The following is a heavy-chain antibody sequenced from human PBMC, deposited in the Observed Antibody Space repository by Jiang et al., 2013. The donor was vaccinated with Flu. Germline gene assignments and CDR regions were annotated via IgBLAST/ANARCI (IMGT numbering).Heavy chain of an antibody. CDR1: GYPFTSYA. D-gene: IGHD6-13*01. CDR2: INTNTGDP. CDR3: ARGFGQLGFDS. Sequence: PGASVKVSCKASGYPFTSYAINWVRQAPGQGLEWMGWINTNTGDPTYAQGLTGRFVFSLDTSVNTASLQISSLKAEDTAVYYCARGFGQLGFDSWGQGTLVTVSS. J-gene: IGHJ4*02. V-gene: IGHV7-4-1*02.